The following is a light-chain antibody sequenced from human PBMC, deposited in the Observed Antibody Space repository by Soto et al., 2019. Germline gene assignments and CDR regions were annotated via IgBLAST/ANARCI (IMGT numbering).Light chain of an antibody. V-gene: IGKV1-9*01. CDR3: QHLNTYPRT. J-gene: IGKJ2*01. Sequence: DIQLTQSPSFLSASVGDRVTITSRASQGISSYLAWYQQPPGKAPKLLIYGASTLQRGVSSRFSGSGSGTEFTLTISSLQPEDFATYYCQHLNTYPRTFGQGTKLEVK. CDR1: QGISSY. CDR2: GAS.